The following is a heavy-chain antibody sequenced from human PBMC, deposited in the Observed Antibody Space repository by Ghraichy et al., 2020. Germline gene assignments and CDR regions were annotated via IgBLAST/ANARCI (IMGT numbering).Heavy chain of an antibody. Sequence: GGSLRLSCAASGFTFSSYAMSWVRQAPGKGLEWVSAISGNGGITYYVDSVRGRFTISRDNSKNTVFLQMNSLRVEDTAVYYCANTDTRVTYQCNLDVWGQGTTVTVS. J-gene: IGHJ6*02. CDR2: ISGNGGIT. CDR1: GFTFSSYA. V-gene: IGHV3-23*01. D-gene: IGHD6-19*01. CDR3: ANTDTRVTYQCNLDV.